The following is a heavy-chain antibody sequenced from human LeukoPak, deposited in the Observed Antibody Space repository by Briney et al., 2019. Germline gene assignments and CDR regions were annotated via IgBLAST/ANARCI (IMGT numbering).Heavy chain of an antibody. J-gene: IGHJ1*01. CDR3: AKGYSSSLVHQYFQH. CDR1: GFTFDDYG. Sequence: HPGGSLRLSCAASGFTFDDYGMSWVRQVPGKGLEWVSGISWNSGSIGYADSVKGRFTISRDNAKNSLYLQMNSLRAEDTALYYCAKGYSSSLVHQYFQHWGQGTLVTVSS. D-gene: IGHD6-13*01. CDR2: ISWNSGSI. V-gene: IGHV3-9*01.